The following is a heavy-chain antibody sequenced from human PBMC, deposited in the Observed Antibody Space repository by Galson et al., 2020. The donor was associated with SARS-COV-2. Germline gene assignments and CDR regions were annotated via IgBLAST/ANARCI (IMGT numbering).Heavy chain of an antibody. V-gene: IGHV2-5*02. J-gene: IGHJ4*02. Sequence: KMSGPTLVKPTQTLTLTCTFSGFSLNTYGVGVGWVRQPPGKTLEWLVVIYWDDDKRYSPSLRSRLTIMKDTSKNQVVLTMTNMDPADTATYFCAHRRTGVLTGWEQSDFDYWGQGALVTVSS. CDR3: AHRRTGVLTGWEQSDFDY. CDR2: IYWDDDK. D-gene: IGHD3-9*01. CDR1: GFSLNTYGVG.